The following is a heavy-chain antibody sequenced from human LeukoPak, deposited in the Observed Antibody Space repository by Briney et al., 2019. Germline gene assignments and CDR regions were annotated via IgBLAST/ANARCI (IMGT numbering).Heavy chain of an antibody. D-gene: IGHD5-18*01. J-gene: IGHJ4*02. CDR1: EFTVNSNY. Sequence: GGSLRLSCAASEFTVNSNYMSWVRQAPGKGLEWVSHIYSGGATYYADSVKGRFTISRDSSKSTLYLQMNSLRAEDTALYYCASSGTPLVTWPSFHYWGQGTLVTVSS. CDR2: IYSGGAT. V-gene: IGHV3-66*01. CDR3: ASSGTPLVTWPSFHY.